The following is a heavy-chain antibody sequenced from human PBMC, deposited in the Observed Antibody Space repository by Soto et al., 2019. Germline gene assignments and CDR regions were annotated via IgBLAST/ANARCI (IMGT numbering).Heavy chain of an antibody. CDR1: GFTFSSYG. D-gene: IGHD4-17*01. J-gene: IGHJ6*02. CDR2: IWYDGSNK. V-gene: IGHV3-33*01. Sequence: QVQLVESGGGVVQPGRSLRLSCAASGFTFSSYGMHWVRQAPGKGLEWVAVIWYDGSNKYYADSVKGRFTISRDNSKNTLYLQMTRLRAEDTAVYYCARDDDDYGGYYYGMDVWGQGTTVTVSS. CDR3: ARDDDDYGGYYYGMDV.